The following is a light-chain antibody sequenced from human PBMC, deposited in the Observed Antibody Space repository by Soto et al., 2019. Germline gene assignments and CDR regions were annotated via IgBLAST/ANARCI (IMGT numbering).Light chain of an antibody. Sequence: DIQMTQSPSTLSTSVGDRVTITCRASQSINNWLAWYQQKPGKAPNLLIYDVSSLGSGVPSRFSGSGSGTEFSLTITSLQPYDFATYYCQHYNDYVVWTFGLGTKVEIK. CDR2: DVS. CDR3: QHYNDYVVWT. V-gene: IGKV1-5*01. CDR1: QSINNW. J-gene: IGKJ1*01.